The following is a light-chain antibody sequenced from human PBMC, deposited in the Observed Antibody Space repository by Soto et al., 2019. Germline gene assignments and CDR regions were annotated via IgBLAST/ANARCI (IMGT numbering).Light chain of an antibody. Sequence: QYALTQPASVSGSPGQSITISCTGTSNNVGSYNLVSWYQQHPGKAPKLMIYEVSRRPSGVSNRFSGSKSGNTASLTISGLQAEDEADYYCCSYAGSNTWVFGGGTKLTVL. CDR2: EVS. V-gene: IGLV2-23*02. CDR3: CSYAGSNTWV. J-gene: IGLJ3*02. CDR1: SNNVGSYNL.